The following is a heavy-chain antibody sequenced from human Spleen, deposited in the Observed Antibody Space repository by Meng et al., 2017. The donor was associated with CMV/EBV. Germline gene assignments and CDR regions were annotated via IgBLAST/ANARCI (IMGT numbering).Heavy chain of an antibody. CDR1: FNLSSYA. V-gene: IGHV3-23*01. CDR2: ISGSGSGT. D-gene: IGHD2-2*01. CDR3: ARVRCSTTSCYPNWFDP. Sequence: FNLSSYAMSWVRQAPGKGLEWVSTISGSGSGTYYADSVKGRFTISRDSSKNTLYLQMNSLRAEDTAVYYCARVRCSTTSCYPNWFDPWGQGTLVTVSS. J-gene: IGHJ5*02.